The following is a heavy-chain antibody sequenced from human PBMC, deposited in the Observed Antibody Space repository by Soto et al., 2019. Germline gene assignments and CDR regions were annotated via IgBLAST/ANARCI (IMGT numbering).Heavy chain of an antibody. CDR3: ARGDCVGGTCYSLAGSFYYYMDV. D-gene: IGHD2-15*01. CDR2: INSDGRVS. CDR1: GFTFINYW. V-gene: IGHV3-74*01. Sequence: EVQLVESGGGLVQPGGSLRLSCVASGFTFINYWMYWVRQAPGEGLVWVSRINSDGRVSSYADSVKGRLTISRDNVKNTRYLQMDSLRAEDTAVYYCARGDCVGGTCYSLAGSFYYYMDVWGKGTTVTVFS. J-gene: IGHJ6*03.